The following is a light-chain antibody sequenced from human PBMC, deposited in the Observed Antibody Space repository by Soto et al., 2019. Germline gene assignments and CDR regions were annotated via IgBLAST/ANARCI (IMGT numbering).Light chain of an antibody. CDR3: QQYDNSIT. V-gene: IGKV3-20*01. Sequence: EIVLTQSPGTLSLSPGETATLSCRASQSVSSNNLAWYLQKPGQTPRLLIYGASSRATGIPDRFSGSGSGTDFTLTISRLEHEDFAVYYCQQYDNSITFGQGTRLEIE. J-gene: IGKJ5*01. CDR1: QSVSSNN. CDR2: GAS.